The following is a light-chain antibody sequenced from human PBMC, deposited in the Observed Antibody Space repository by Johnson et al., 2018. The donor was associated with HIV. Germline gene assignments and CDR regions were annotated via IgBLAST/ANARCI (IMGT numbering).Light chain of an antibody. CDR1: SSNIGSNT. CDR3: AAWDDSLNGFYV. CDR2: RNN. V-gene: IGLV1-44*01. J-gene: IGLJ1*01. Sequence: QSALTQPPSVSAAPGQKVTISCYGSSSNIGSNTVNWYQQLPGTAPKLLIYRNNQRPSGVPDRFSGSKSGTSASLAISGLQAEDEADYYCAAWDDSLNGFYVFGTGTKVTVL.